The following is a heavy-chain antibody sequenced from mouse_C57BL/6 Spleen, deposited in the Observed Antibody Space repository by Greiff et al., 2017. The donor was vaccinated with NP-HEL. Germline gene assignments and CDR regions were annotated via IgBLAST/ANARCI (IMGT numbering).Heavy chain of an antibody. CDR2: ISDGGSYT. D-gene: IGHD2-5*01. Sequence: DVKLVESGGGLVKPGGSLKLSCAASGFTFSSYAMSWVRQTPEKRLEWVATISDGGSYTYYPDNVKGRFTISRDNAKNNLYLQMSHLKSEDTAMYYCARDQSNWNYAMDYWGQGTSVTVSS. V-gene: IGHV5-4*01. CDR1: GFTFSSYA. J-gene: IGHJ4*01. CDR3: ARDQSNWNYAMDY.